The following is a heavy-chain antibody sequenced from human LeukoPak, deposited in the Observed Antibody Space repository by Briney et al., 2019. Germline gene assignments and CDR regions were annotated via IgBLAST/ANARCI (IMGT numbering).Heavy chain of an antibody. V-gene: IGHV1-8*01. CDR1: GYTFTSYD. CDR2: MNPNSGNT. Sequence: GASVKVSCKASGYTFTSYDINWVRQATGQGLEWMGWMNPNSGNTGYAQKFQGRVTMTRNTSISTAYMELSSLRSEDTAVYYCAREFRLQPHRGMGYWGQGTLVTVSS. D-gene: IGHD5-24*01. J-gene: IGHJ4*02. CDR3: AREFRLQPHRGMGY.